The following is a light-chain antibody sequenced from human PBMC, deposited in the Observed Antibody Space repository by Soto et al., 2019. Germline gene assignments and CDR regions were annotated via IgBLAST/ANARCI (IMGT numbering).Light chain of an antibody. CDR3: CSYTGSLTLL. CDR2: EVS. Sequence: QSALTQPASVSGSPGQSITISCTGSSSDVGGYDYVSWYQQHPGKAPKLMIYEVSNRPSGVSNRFSGSKSGNTASLTISGLQAEDEADYYRCSYTGSLTLLFGGGTKLTVL. CDR1: SSDVGGYDY. J-gene: IGLJ2*01. V-gene: IGLV2-14*01.